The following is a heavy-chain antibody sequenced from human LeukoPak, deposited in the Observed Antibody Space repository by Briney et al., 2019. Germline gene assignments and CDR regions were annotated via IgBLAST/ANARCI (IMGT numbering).Heavy chain of an antibody. D-gene: IGHD3-10*01. CDR2: ISAYNGNT. J-gene: IGHJ4*02. Sequence: ASVKVSCKAFRYTLTSYYMHWVRQAPGQGLEWMGWISAYNGNTNYAQKLQGRVTMTTDTSTSTAYMELRSLRSDDTAVYYCASPGEAGTFDYWGQGTLVTVSS. V-gene: IGHV1-18*04. CDR3: ASPGEAGTFDY. CDR1: RYTLTSYY.